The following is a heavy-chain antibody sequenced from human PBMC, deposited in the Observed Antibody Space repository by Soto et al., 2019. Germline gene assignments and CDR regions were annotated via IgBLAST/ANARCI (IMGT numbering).Heavy chain of an antibody. Sequence: QITLKASGPTLVKPTQTLTLTCTFSGFSLTTSGVGVGWIRQPPGKALEWLALIYWDDDKRYSPSVKSRLTITKDTSKNQVVLTMTNMDPVDTATYYCAHTMHPRVADYWGQGTLVTVSS. CDR2: IYWDDDK. CDR1: GFSLTTSGVG. D-gene: IGHD2-2*01. CDR3: AHTMHPRVADY. J-gene: IGHJ4*02. V-gene: IGHV2-5*02.